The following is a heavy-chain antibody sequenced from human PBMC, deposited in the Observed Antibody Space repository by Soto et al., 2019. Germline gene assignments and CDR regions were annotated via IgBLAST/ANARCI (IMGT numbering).Heavy chain of an antibody. Sequence: PGESLKISCKGSGYSFTSYWISWVRQMPGKGLEWMGRIDPSDSYTNYSPSFQGHVTISADKSISTAYLQWSSLKASDTAMYYCASVYDSSGPSYYYGMDVWGQGTTV. CDR3: ASVYDSSGPSYYYGMDV. CDR1: GYSFTSYW. V-gene: IGHV5-10-1*01. CDR2: IDPSDSYT. J-gene: IGHJ6*02. D-gene: IGHD3-22*01.